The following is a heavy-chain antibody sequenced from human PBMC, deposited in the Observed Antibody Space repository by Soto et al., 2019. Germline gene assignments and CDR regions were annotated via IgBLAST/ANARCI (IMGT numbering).Heavy chain of an antibody. D-gene: IGHD3-9*01. J-gene: IGHJ4*02. Sequence: ASVKVSCKASGYTFTSYGISWVRQAPGQGLEWMGWISAYNGNTNYAQKLQGRVTMTTDTSTSTAYMELRSLRSDDTAVYYCARVPKLRYFDRLRPFDYWGQGTLVTVSS. CDR2: ISAYNGNT. CDR1: GYTFTSYG. CDR3: ARVPKLRYFDRLRPFDY. V-gene: IGHV1-18*01.